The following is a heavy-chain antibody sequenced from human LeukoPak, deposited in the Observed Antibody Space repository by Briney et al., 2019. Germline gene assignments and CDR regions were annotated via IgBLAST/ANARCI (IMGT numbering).Heavy chain of an antibody. J-gene: IGHJ4*02. D-gene: IGHD6-13*01. Sequence: SVKVSCKASGGTFGSYAISWVRQAPGQGIEWLGRIIPIFGTANYAQKFQGRVTITTDESTSTAYMELSSLRSEDTAVYYCARDRAYSSRPYYFDYWGQGTLVTVSS. CDR2: IIPIFGTA. CDR3: ARDRAYSSRPYYFDY. V-gene: IGHV1-69*05. CDR1: GGTFGSYA.